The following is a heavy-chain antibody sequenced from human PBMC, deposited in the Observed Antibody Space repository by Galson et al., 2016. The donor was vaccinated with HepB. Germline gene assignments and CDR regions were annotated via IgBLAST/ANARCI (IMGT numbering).Heavy chain of an antibody. V-gene: IGHV6-1*01. CDR3: TRGYMQTGMNV. J-gene: IGHJ6*02. D-gene: IGHD5-18*01. CDR2: TYYRSQWFS. CDR1: GDSVTNDETT. Sequence: CAISGDSVTNDETTWNWIRQSPSRGLEWLGRTYYRSQWFSEYAMSVKGRITVTADTSGNQFSLQLDSVTPDDTAAYFCTRGYMQTGMNVWGQGTTVTVSS.